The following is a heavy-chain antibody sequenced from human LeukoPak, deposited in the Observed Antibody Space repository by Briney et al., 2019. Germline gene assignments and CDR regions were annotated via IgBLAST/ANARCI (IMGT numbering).Heavy chain of an antibody. D-gene: IGHD1-26*01. CDR1: GGSFSGYY. J-gene: IGHJ4*02. V-gene: IGHV4-34*01. Sequence: SETPSLTCAVYGGSFSGYYWSWTRQPPGKGLEWIGEINHSGGTNYNPSLKSRVTISVDTSKNQFSLKLSSVTAADTAVYYCARMGLDFDYWGQGTLVTVSS. CDR3: ARMGLDFDY. CDR2: INHSGGT.